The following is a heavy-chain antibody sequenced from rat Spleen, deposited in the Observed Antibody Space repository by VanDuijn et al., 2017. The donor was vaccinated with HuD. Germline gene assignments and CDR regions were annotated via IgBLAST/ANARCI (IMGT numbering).Heavy chain of an antibody. Sequence: EVQLVESGGGLVQPGRSLKLSCAASGFTYSNYVMVWVRQAPTKGLEWVASISTGGSTYYPDSVKGRFTISRDNAKSTLYLQMNSMRSEDTATYYCARLSYYYDGYFDYWGQGVMVTVSS. J-gene: IGHJ2*01. D-gene: IGHD1-12*03. CDR3: ARLSYYYDGYFDY. CDR2: ISTGGST. V-gene: IGHV5-25*01. CDR1: GFTYSNYV.